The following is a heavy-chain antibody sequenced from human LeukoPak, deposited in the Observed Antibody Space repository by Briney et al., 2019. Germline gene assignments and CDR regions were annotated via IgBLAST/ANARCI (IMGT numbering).Heavy chain of an antibody. CDR3: VRDCGGGSRVRGGRGFDY. D-gene: IGHD2-15*01. CDR2: ISTTSAM. J-gene: IGHJ4*02. CDR1: GFTFSTYG. V-gene: IGHV3-48*02. Sequence: GGSLRLSCAASGFTFSTYGIYWVRQAPGKGLEWVSYISTTSAMYYADSVKGRFTISRDNARDSLYLQMNSLRDEDTAVYYCVRDCGGGSRVRGGRGFDYWGQGTLVTVSS.